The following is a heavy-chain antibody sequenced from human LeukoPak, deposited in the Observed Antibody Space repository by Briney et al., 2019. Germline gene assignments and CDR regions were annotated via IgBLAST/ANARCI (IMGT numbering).Heavy chain of an antibody. D-gene: IGHD6-19*01. CDR3: ARVRLEYSSGWCDY. CDR2: IYSGGST. Sequence: SGGSLRLSCAASGFTVSSNYMSWVRQAPGKGLEWVSVIYSGGSTYYADSVKGRFTISRDNSKNTLYLQMNSLRAEDTAVYYCARVRLEYSSGWCDYWGQGTLVTVSS. J-gene: IGHJ4*02. CDR1: GFTVSSNY. V-gene: IGHV3-66*01.